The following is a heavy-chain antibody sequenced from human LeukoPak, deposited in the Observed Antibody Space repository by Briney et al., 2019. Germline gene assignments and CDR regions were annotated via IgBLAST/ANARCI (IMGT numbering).Heavy chain of an antibody. CDR1: GFTFSSYA. D-gene: IGHD2-2*01. CDR3: ANGYCSSTSCYPNY. Sequence: QPGRSLRLSCAASGFTFSSYAMHWVRQAPGKGLEWVAVISYDGSNKYYADSVKGRFTISRDNSKNTLYLQMNSLRAEDTAVYYCANGYCSSTSCYPNYWGQGTLVTVSS. J-gene: IGHJ4*02. V-gene: IGHV3-30*04. CDR2: ISYDGSNK.